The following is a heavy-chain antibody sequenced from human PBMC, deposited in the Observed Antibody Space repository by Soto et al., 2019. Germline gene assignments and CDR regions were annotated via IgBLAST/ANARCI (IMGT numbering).Heavy chain of an antibody. Sequence: QLQLQESGPGLVKPSETLSLTCTVSGGSISSSSYYWGWIRQPPGKGLEWIGRIYYSGSTYYKPSVKSRFTISVDTSKNPFSLKMSSVTAADTAVYYCAEDSSGWTVFDYWGQGTLVTVSS. J-gene: IGHJ4*02. D-gene: IGHD6-19*01. V-gene: IGHV4-39*01. CDR3: AEDSSGWTVFDY. CDR1: GGSISSSSYY. CDR2: IYYSGST.